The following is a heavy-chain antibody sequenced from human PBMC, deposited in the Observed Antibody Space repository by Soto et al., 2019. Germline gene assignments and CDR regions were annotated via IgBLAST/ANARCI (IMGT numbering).Heavy chain of an antibody. Sequence: SVKVSCKASGGTFSSYTISWVRQAPGQGLEWMGRIIPILGIANYAQKFQGRVTITADKSTSTAYMELSSLRSEDTAVYYCAGLSNKVAAAGTSDFDYWGQGTLVTVSS. J-gene: IGHJ4*02. V-gene: IGHV1-69*02. CDR1: GGTFSSYT. CDR3: AGLSNKVAAAGTSDFDY. CDR2: IIPILGIA. D-gene: IGHD6-13*01.